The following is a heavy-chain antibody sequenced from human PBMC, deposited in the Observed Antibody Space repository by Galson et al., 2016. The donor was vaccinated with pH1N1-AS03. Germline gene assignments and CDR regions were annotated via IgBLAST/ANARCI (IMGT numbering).Heavy chain of an antibody. CDR1: GYTFINYY. J-gene: IGHJ4*02. Sequence: QSGAEVKKPGASVKVSCKASGYTFINYYMHWVRQAPGQGLEWMGIINPSGGNTSYAQKFQGRVTMTRDTSTATFYMGLSRLTSEDTAVYFCARDFENENDDYNHNGYGGEAFDYWGQGTLVTVSS. CDR2: INPSGGNT. V-gene: IGHV1-46*01. CDR3: ARDFENENDDYNHNGYGGEAFDY. D-gene: IGHD5-18*01.